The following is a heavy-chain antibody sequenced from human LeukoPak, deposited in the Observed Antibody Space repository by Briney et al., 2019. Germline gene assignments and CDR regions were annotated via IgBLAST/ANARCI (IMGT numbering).Heavy chain of an antibody. CDR1: GYTFTSYY. V-gene: IGHV1-46*01. CDR2: INPSGGST. D-gene: IGHD3-3*01. CDR3: ARDFHTDFWSGYRSEFHY. J-gene: IGHJ4*02. Sequence: ASVKVSCKASGYTFTSYYMHWVRQAPGQGLEWMGIINPSGGSTSYAQKFQGRVTMTRDTSTSTVYMELSSLRSEDTAVYYCARDFHTDFWSGYRSEFHYWGQGTLVTVSS.